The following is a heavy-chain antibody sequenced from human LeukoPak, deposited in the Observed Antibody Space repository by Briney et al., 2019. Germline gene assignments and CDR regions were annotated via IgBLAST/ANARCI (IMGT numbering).Heavy chain of an antibody. CDR3: ARFLRQGRGYYPEGLDY. Sequence: SVKVSCKASGGTFSSYAISWVRQAPGQGLEWMGGIIPIFGTANYAQKFQGRVTITADKSTSTAYMELSSLRSEDTAVYYCARFLRQGRGYYPEGLDYWGQGTLVTVSS. J-gene: IGHJ4*02. CDR1: GGTFSSYA. V-gene: IGHV1-69*06. CDR2: IIPIFGTA. D-gene: IGHD3-3*01.